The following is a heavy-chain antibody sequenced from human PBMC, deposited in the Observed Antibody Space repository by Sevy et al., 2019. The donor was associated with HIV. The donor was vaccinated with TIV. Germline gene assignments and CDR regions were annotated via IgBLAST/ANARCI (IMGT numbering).Heavy chain of an antibody. CDR3: AKGNGVAVAGSFEY. J-gene: IGHJ4*02. CDR1: GFTFSSYG. V-gene: IGHV3-30*02. D-gene: IGHD6-19*01. Sequence: GGSLRLSCAASGFTFSSYGMHWVRQAPGKGLEWVAFIRYDGSNKYYADSVKGRFTISRDNSKNTLYLQMNSLRAEDTAVYYCAKGNGVAVAGSFEYWGQGTLVTISS. CDR2: IRYDGSNK.